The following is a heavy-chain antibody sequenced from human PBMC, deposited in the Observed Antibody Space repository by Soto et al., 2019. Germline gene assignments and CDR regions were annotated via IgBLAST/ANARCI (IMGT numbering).Heavy chain of an antibody. Sequence: QVQLVESGGGVVQPGRSLRLSCAASGFTFSSYAMHWVRQAQGKGLEWVAVISYDGSNKYYSDSVKGRFTISRDNSENTLYRQMNSLRAEDTAGYYCARDLSLGGMDVWGQGTTVPVSS. V-gene: IGHV3-30-3*01. J-gene: IGHJ6*02. CDR1: GFTFSSYA. CDR3: ARDLSLGGMDV. CDR2: ISYDGSNK.